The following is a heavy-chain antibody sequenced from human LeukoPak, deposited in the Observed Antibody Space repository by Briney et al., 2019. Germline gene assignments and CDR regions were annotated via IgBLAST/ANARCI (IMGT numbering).Heavy chain of an antibody. V-gene: IGHV3-7*01. CDR2: IKQDGSKK. CDR3: ARGTPLGCFDL. J-gene: IGHJ4*02. Sequence: GGSLRLSCAASGFTFSSYWMSWVRQAPGKGLEWVANIKQDGSKKFYVDSVKGRFTISRDNPKNSLYLEMNSLRVEDTAVYFCARGTPLGCFDLWGQGTLVTVSS. CDR1: GFTFSSYW. D-gene: IGHD2-15*01.